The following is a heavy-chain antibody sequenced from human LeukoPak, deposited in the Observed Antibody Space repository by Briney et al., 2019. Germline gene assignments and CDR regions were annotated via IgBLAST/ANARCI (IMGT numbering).Heavy chain of an antibody. J-gene: IGHJ4*02. Sequence: ASVKVSCKGSGYIFTGYFMHWVRQAPGQGPEWMGRINPNSGGTNYAQKFQDRVTMTRDTSISTAYMELSSLRSEDTAVYYCARPKYYYGSGSYVYFDYWGQGTLVTVSS. V-gene: IGHV1-2*06. CDR1: GYIFTGYF. CDR2: INPNSGGT. D-gene: IGHD3-10*01. CDR3: ARPKYYYGSGSYVYFDY.